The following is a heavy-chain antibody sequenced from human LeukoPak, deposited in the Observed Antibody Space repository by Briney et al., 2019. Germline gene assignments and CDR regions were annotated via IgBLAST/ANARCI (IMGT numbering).Heavy chain of an antibody. D-gene: IGHD3-22*01. CDR1: GGSISSYY. Sequence: PSETLSLTCTVSGGSISSYYWSWIRQPPGKGLEWIGYIYYSGSTNYNPFLKSRVTISVDTSKNQFSLKLSSVTAADTAVYYCARHDSSGYDYWGQGTLVTVSS. J-gene: IGHJ4*02. CDR2: IYYSGST. CDR3: ARHDSSGYDY. V-gene: IGHV4-59*08.